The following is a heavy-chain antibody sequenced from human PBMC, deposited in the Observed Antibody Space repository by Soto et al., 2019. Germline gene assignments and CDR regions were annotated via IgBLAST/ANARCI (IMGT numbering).Heavy chain of an antibody. Sequence: SETLSLTCTVSGDSISGGASFWIWIRQPPGKVLDWIANVYYSGSSYYNPSLKSRLTISVDTTKNQFSLQLKSMTAADTAVYYCARGLYPFDSSSWGIFYYYYGMDVWGQGTTVTVSS. CDR3: ARGLYPFDSSSWGIFYYYYGMDV. V-gene: IGHV4-30-4*01. J-gene: IGHJ6*02. CDR1: GDSISGGASF. D-gene: IGHD6-13*01. CDR2: VYYSGSS.